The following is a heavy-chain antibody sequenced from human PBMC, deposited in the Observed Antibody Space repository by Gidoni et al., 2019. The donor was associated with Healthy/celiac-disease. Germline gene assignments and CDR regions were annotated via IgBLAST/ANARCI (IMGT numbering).Heavy chain of an antibody. CDR1: GYTFTSYA. V-gene: IGHV1-3*01. Sequence: QVQLVQSGAEVKKPGASVKVSCKASGYTFTSYARHWVRQAPGQRLEWMGWINAGNGNTKYSPKFQGRVTITRDTSASTAYMELSSLRSEDTAVYYCARDRITMVRGVIAPRGMDVWGQGTTVTVSS. CDR3: ARDRITMVRGVIAPRGMDV. CDR2: INAGNGNT. D-gene: IGHD3-10*01. J-gene: IGHJ6*02.